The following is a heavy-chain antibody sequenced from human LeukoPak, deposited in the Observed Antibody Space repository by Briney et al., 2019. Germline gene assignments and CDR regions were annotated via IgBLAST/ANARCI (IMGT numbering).Heavy chain of an antibody. CDR2: INHSGST. J-gene: IGHJ3*02. D-gene: IGHD3-3*01. Sequence: SETLSLTCAVYGGSFSGYYWRWIRQPPGKGVEWSGEINHSGSTNYNPSLKSRVTISVDTSKNQFSLKLSSVTAADTAVYYCASYLEWLSDAFDIWGQGTMVTVSS. V-gene: IGHV4-34*01. CDR1: GGSFSGYY. CDR3: ASYLEWLSDAFDI.